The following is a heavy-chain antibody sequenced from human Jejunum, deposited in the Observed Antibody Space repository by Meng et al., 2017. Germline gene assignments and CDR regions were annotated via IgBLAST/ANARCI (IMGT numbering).Heavy chain of an antibody. CDR2: VNPNSGQT. Sequence: QVQLVKSGAEVRKPGASVKFSCKASGYTFTRYDINWVRQATGQGLEWMGWVNPNSGQTGYARKFQGRVTMTRSTSITTAYMELSGLRSEDTAIYYCARRASDDYGYNYWGQGTLVTVSS. V-gene: IGHV1-8*01. CDR1: GYTFTRYD. CDR3: ARRASDDYGYNY. D-gene: IGHD5-18*01. J-gene: IGHJ4*02.